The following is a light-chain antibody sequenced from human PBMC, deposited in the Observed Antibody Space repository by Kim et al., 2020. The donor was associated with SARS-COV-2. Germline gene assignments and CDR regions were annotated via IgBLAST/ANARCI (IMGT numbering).Light chain of an antibody. CDR1: QNINNY. J-gene: IGKJ5*01. Sequence: IQMTQSPSSLSASVGDRVTISCQASQNINNYVNWYQQKPGKAPKLLIYDASNLETGVPSRFSGSGSGTDFTFTISNLQPEDIATYYCQQYHDLPCFGQGKRLEIK. V-gene: IGKV1-33*01. CDR2: DAS. CDR3: QQYHDLPC.